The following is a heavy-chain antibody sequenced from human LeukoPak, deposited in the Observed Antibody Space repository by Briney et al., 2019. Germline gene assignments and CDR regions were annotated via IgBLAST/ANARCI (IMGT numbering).Heavy chain of an antibody. CDR1: GYSFTSYW. V-gene: IGHV5-10-1*01. J-gene: IGHJ4*02. CDR2: IDPSDSYT. D-gene: IGHD3-16*01. CDR3: ARLRPGGGYFDY. Sequence: KHGESLKISCKGSGYSFTSYWISWVRQMPRKGLEWMGRIDPSDSYTNYSPSFQGHVTISADKSINTAYLQWSSLKASDTAMYYCARLRPGGGYFDYWGQGTLVTVSS.